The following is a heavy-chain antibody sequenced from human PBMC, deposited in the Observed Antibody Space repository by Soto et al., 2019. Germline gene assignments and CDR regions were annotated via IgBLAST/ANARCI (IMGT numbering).Heavy chain of an antibody. J-gene: IGHJ6*02. D-gene: IGHD2-15*01. Sequence: QVQLVESGGGVVQPGRSLRLSCAASGFTFSRYGMHWVRQAPGKGLEWVAVIWYDGSNKYYADSVKGRFTISRDNSKNTVYLQMNSLRAEDTAVYYCASEYCSGGSCYYYGMDVWGQGTTVSVSS. V-gene: IGHV3-33*01. CDR3: ASEYCSGGSCYYYGMDV. CDR2: IWYDGSNK. CDR1: GFTFSRYG.